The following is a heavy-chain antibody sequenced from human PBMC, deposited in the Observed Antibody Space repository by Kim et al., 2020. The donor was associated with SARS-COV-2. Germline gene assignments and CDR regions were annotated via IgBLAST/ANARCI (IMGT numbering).Heavy chain of an antibody. Sequence: GGSLRLSCAASGFTFSSYSMNWVRQAPGKGLEWVSSISSSSSYIYYADSVKGRFTISRDNAKNSLYLQMNSLRAEDTAVYYCARDYQVGAMVGYYGMDVWGQGTTVTVSS. V-gene: IGHV3-21*01. CDR2: ISSSSSYI. J-gene: IGHJ6*02. D-gene: IGHD1-26*01. CDR3: ARDYQVGAMVGYYGMDV. CDR1: GFTFSSYS.